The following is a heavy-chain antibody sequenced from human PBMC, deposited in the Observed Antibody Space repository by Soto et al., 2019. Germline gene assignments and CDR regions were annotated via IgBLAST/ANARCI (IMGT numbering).Heavy chain of an antibody. CDR3: AREGAREYSSSSGRKNNYYYYGMDV. D-gene: IGHD6-6*01. CDR1: GYTFTSYG. V-gene: IGHV1-18*04. Sequence: ASVKVSCKASGYTFTSYGISWVRQAPGQGLEWMGWISAYNGNTNYAQKFQGRVTMTRDTSISTAYMELSRLRSDDTAVYYCAREGAREYSSSSGRKNNYYYYGMDVWGQGTTVTVSS. CDR2: ISAYNGNT. J-gene: IGHJ6*02.